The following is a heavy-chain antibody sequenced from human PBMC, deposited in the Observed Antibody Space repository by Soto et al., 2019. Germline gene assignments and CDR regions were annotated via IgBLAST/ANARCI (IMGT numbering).Heavy chain of an antibody. D-gene: IGHD6-19*01. CDR3: ARLPAYSSGWYEYRNYYYGMDV. CDR2: IDPSDSYT. V-gene: IGHV5-10-1*01. Sequence: PGESLKISCKGSGYSFTSYWISWVRQMPGKGLEWMGRIDPSDSYTNYSPSFQGHVTISADKSISTAYLQWSSLKASDTAMYYCARLPAYSSGWYEYRNYYYGMDVWGQGTTVTVS. CDR1: GYSFTSYW. J-gene: IGHJ6*02.